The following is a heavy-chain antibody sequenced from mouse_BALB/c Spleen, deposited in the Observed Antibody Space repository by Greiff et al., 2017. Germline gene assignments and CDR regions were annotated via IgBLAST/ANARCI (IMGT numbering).Heavy chain of an antibody. Sequence: EVQLQQSGAELVKPGASVKLSCTASGFNIKDTYMHWVKQRPEQGLEWIGRIDPANGNTKYDPKFQGKATITADTSSNTAYLQLSSLTSEDTAVYYCAYDYDGLFDYWGQGTTLTVSS. CDR1: GFNIKDTY. D-gene: IGHD2-4*01. CDR2: IDPANGNT. V-gene: IGHV14-3*02. CDR3: AYDYDGLFDY. J-gene: IGHJ2*01.